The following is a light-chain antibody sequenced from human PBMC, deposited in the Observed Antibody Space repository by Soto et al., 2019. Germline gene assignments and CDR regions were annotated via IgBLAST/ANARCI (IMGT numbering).Light chain of an antibody. CDR1: SSDVGSYNL. CDR3: CAFVRSNALL. Sequence: QSALTQPASVSGSPGQSITISCTGTSSDVGSYNLVSWYQHHPGKAPKFIIYEDNKRPSGVSNRFSGSKSGNTASLTISGLQAEDEADYYCCAFVRSNALLFGGGTKFTVL. CDR2: EDN. J-gene: IGLJ2*01. V-gene: IGLV2-23*01.